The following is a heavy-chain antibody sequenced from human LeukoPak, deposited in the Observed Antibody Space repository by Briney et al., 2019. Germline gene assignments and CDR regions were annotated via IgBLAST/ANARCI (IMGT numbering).Heavy chain of an antibody. Sequence: SETLSLTCAVYSGSFSGYYWSWIRQPSGKGLDWTGEIYHSGSTNYNPSLKSRVTISVDTSKNQFSLKLSSVTAADTAVYYCARGFATMVRGVVLDFWGQGTLVTVSS. CDR2: IYHSGST. V-gene: IGHV4-34*01. D-gene: IGHD3-10*01. J-gene: IGHJ4*02. CDR1: SGSFSGYY. CDR3: ARGFATMVRGVVLDF.